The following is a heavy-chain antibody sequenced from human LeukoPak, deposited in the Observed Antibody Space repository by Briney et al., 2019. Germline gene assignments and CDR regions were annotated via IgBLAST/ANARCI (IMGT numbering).Heavy chain of an antibody. V-gene: IGHV3-23*01. J-gene: IGHJ4*02. CDR1: GFTFSSYA. D-gene: IGHD5-18*01. CDR2: IFPTSREI. CDR3: ATYRQVMLPFES. Sequence: GGSLRLSCAASGFTFSSYAMSWVRQAPGKGLEWVSSIFPTSREIHYADSVRGRFTISRDNSKSTLSLQMNSLRAEDTAIYYCATYRQVMLPFESWGQGTLVTVSS.